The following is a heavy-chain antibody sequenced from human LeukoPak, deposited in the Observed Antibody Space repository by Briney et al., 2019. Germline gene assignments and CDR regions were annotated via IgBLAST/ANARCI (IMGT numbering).Heavy chain of an antibody. D-gene: IGHD7-27*01. CDR2: IGTAGDT. J-gene: IGHJ3*02. CDR3: ARAGAGDAFDI. Sequence: GGSLRLSCAASGFTFSSYDMYWVRQATGKGLEWVSAIGTAGDTYYPGSVKGRFTISRENAKNSLYLQMNSLRAGDTAVYYCARAGAGDAFDIWGQGTMVTVSS. V-gene: IGHV3-13*01. CDR1: GFTFSSYD.